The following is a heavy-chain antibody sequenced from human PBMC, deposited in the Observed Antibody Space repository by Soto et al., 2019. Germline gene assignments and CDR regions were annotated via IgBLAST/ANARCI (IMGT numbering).Heavy chain of an antibody. CDR1: GFTVKNYA. Sequence: EVQLLESGGDLVQPGGSLRLSCTASGFTVKNYAMSWVRQAPGKGQEWVSSTYGTGGGSFYADSGRGRFTVSGDDSKDTLVLQMCSLRVDDTAIYYCARDAVPDNGEWDSRGPCGQGSLVTVSS. CDR2: TYGTGGGS. D-gene: IGHD3-10*01. J-gene: IGHJ5*02. V-gene: IGHV3-23*01. CDR3: ARDAVPDNGEWDSRGP.